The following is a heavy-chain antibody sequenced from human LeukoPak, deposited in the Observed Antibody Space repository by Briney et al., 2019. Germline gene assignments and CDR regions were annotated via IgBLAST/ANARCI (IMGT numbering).Heavy chain of an antibody. CDR1: GGSISSYY. CDR2: IYYSGST. V-gene: IGHV4-59*08. J-gene: IGHJ5*02. CDR3: ARTMNVVAATRWFDP. Sequence: PSETLSLTCTVSGGSISSYYWSWIRQPPGKGLEWIGYIYYSGSTYYNPSLKSRVTISVDTSKNQFSLKLSSVTAADTAVYYCARTMNVVAATRWFDPWGQGTLVTVSS. D-gene: IGHD2-15*01.